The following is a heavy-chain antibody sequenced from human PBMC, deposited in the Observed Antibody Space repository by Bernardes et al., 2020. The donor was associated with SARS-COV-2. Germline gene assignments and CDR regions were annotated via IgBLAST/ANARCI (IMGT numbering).Heavy chain of an antibody. Sequence: GASLRLSCEASGFTFRDSGMHWVRQAPGKGLEWVAVIWYDGENKYYADSVKGRFTISRDNSKNRLYLQMNSLRAEDKAVYYCAKYDILSGFFFWGQGTLVTVSS. V-gene: IGHV3-33*06. J-gene: IGHJ4*02. CDR2: IWYDGENK. D-gene: IGHD3-9*01. CDR1: GFTFRDSG. CDR3: AKYDILSGFFF.